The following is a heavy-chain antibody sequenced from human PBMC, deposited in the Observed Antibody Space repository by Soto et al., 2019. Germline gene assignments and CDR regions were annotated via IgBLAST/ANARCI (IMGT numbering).Heavy chain of an antibody. CDR1: GYASLSYA. CDR2: INAGVDGT. Sequence: QVQLVQSGPEMMQPGASVKVSCKASGYASLSYAMHWVRQVHGQVYEWLGWINAGVDGTMYSERFQGRVRITRDTSANTVYMELNALTSEDTDVYYCAREVPGVTSFDYWGQGTLVIVSS. D-gene: IGHD3-10*01. CDR3: AREVPGVTSFDY. J-gene: IGHJ4*02. V-gene: IGHV1-3*01.